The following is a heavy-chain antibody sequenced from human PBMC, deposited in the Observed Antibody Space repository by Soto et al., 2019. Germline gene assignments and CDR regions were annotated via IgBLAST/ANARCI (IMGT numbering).Heavy chain of an antibody. CDR2: IGTAGDT. V-gene: IGHV3-13*04. CDR3: ARYERGYGMDV. Sequence: GGSLRLSCAASGFTFSSYDIHWVRQATGKGLEWVSAIGTAGDTYYPGSVKGRFTISRENAKNSLFFQMNSLRAGDTAVYYCARYERGYGMDVWGQGTTVTVSS. CDR1: GFTFSSYD. J-gene: IGHJ6*02. D-gene: IGHD1-1*01.